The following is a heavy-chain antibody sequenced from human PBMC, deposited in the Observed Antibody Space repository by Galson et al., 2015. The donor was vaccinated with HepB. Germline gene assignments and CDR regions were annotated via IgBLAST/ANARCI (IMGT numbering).Heavy chain of an antibody. J-gene: IGHJ5*02. Sequence: SETLSLTCTVSGGSISSSSYYWGWIRQPPGKGLEWIGSIYYSGSTYYNPSLKSRVTISVDTSKNQFSLKLSSVTAADTAVYYCARPLDYGDTYNWFDPWGQGTLVTVSS. CDR2: IYYSGST. CDR1: GGSISSSSYY. V-gene: IGHV4-39*01. D-gene: IGHD4-17*01. CDR3: ARPLDYGDTYNWFDP.